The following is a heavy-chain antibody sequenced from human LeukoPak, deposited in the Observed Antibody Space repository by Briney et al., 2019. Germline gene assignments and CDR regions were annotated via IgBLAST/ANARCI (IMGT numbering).Heavy chain of an antibody. J-gene: IGHJ6*02. D-gene: IGHD4-17*01. V-gene: IGHV4-59*01. CDR3: ARDRGRYGDPDCYYGMDV. CDR2: IYYSGST. Sequence: SETLSLTCTVSGGSISSYYWSWIRQPPGKGLEWIGYIYYSGSTNYNPSLKSRVTISVDTSKNQFSLKLSSVTAADTAVYYCARDRGRYGDPDCYYGMDVWGQGTTVTVSS. CDR1: GGSISSYY.